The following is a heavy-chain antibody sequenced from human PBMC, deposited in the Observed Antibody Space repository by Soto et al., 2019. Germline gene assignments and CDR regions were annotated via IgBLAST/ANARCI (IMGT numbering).Heavy chain of an antibody. V-gene: IGHV3-74*01. Sequence: GGSLRLSCAVAGYTFGNHWMHWVRQAPGKGLEWVSRMNSDGSIINYADSVKGRFTVSRDNAKNTRYLQMNSLRVEDTAVYYCATAEVDYWGPGTLVTVSS. CDR3: ATAEVDY. J-gene: IGHJ4*02. CDR1: GYTFGNHW. CDR2: MNSDGSII.